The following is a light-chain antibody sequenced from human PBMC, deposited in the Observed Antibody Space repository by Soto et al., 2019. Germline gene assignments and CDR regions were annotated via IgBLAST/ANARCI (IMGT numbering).Light chain of an antibody. CDR1: QSISNH. Sequence: DIQMPQSPSSLSASVRDRITITCRASQSISNHLNWYQQKPGKGPNLLIYAASSLQRGVPSRFSGSGSGRDFVLTISSLQPEDSATYYCQQSYGTPWTFGQGTKVDIK. J-gene: IGKJ1*01. V-gene: IGKV1-39*01. CDR2: AAS. CDR3: QQSYGTPWT.